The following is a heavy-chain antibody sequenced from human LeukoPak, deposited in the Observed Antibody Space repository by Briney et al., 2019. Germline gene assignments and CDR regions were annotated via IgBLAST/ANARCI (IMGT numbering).Heavy chain of an antibody. J-gene: IGHJ6*02. Sequence: GGSLRLSCEASGFVFSNFALTSVRQGPGKGLEWVSSISGSGSGTYYTDSVKGRFTISRDNSKNTMYLQLNSLRAEDTAVYYCAKEKAGFGELIALGLDVWGQGTTVIVS. V-gene: IGHV3-23*01. CDR1: GFVFSNFA. D-gene: IGHD3-10*01. CDR3: AKEKAGFGELIALGLDV. CDR2: ISGSGSGT.